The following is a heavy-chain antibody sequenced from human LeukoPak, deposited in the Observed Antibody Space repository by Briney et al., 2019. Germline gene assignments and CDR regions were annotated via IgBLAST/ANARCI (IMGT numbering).Heavy chain of an antibody. V-gene: IGHV3-7*01. Sequence: GGSLRLSCAASGFTFRNHWMGWVRQAPGKGLEWVANIKGDGSEKEYVDSVKGRFTISRDNSKNTLYLQMNSLRAEDTAVYYCAKESHVLRYFDWSIDYWGQGTLVTVSS. CDR2: IKGDGSEK. D-gene: IGHD3-9*01. CDR1: GFTFRNHW. J-gene: IGHJ4*02. CDR3: AKESHVLRYFDWSIDY.